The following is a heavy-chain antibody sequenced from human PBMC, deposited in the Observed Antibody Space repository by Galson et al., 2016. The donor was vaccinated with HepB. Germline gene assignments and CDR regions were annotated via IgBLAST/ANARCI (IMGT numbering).Heavy chain of an antibody. CDR2: TYYSGST. J-gene: IGHJ3*02. V-gene: IGHV4-61*03. D-gene: IGHD2-2*01. CDR3: ANSLGGSCIGTSCYGRAFDI. Sequence: SETLSLTCTVSGGSISSDYWSRYWSWIRQPPGKGLEWIGSTYYSGSTNYNPSLKNRVTISIDTSKNHFSLKLSSVTAADTAVYYCANSLGGSCIGTSCYGRAFDIWGQGTIVTVSS. CDR1: GGSISS.